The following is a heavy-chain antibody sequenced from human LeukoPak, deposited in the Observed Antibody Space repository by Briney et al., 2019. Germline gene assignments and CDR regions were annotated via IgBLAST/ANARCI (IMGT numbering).Heavy chain of an antibody. CDR2: ISSSTSSV. V-gene: IGHV3-21*01. D-gene: IGHD2-8*01. CDR1: GFNFNTYD. Sequence: GGSLRLSCAASGFNFNTYDMNWDRQAPGRGLQWVSYISSSTSSVYYEDSVKGRFTISRDNAKNSLYPQMNSLRDEDTAVYYCARDTYADYWGMDVWGPGTTVTVSS. CDR3: ARDTYADYWGMDV. J-gene: IGHJ6*02.